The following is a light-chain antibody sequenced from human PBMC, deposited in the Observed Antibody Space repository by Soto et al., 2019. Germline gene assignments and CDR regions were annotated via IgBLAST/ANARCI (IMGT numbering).Light chain of an antibody. V-gene: IGKV3-15*01. CDR1: PSVSSN. CDR3: QQYNDWPLT. J-gene: IGKJ1*01. CDR2: GAF. Sequence: EIVMTQSPVTLSVSPGERVTLSCRASPSVSSNLAWYQQKPGQAPSLLIYGAFTRATGIPARFSGTGSGTEFTLTLSSLQSEDFALYYCQQYNDWPLTFGQGTKVDI.